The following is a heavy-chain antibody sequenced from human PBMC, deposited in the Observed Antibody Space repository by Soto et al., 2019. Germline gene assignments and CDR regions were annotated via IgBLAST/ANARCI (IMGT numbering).Heavy chain of an antibody. CDR1: GGSISSYY. J-gene: IGHJ3*02. CDR2: IYYSGST. D-gene: IGHD2-15*01. Sequence: QVQLQESGPGLVKPSETLSLTCTVSGGSISSYYWSWIRQPPGKGLEWIGYIYYSGSTNYNPSLNSRVTISVDTSKIQFSLKLSSVTAADTAVYYCARGGVVVAAILPSAFDIWGQGTMVTVSS. CDR3: ARGGVVVAAILPSAFDI. V-gene: IGHV4-59*01.